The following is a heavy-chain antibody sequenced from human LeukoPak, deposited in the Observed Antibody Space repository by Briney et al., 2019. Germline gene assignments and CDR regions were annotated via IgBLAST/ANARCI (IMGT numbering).Heavy chain of an antibody. V-gene: IGHV3-11*04. J-gene: IGHJ4*02. CDR2: ISSSGYTM. CDR1: GFSFSDYY. CDR3: ARVMGNYASDY. D-gene: IGHD1-7*01. Sequence: GGSLRLSCAASGFSFSDYYMSWIRQAPGKGRECVSYISSSGYTMSYADSVKGLFTISRDNAKNSLYLQMSSLRAEDAAIYYCARVMGNYASDYWGQGALVTVSS.